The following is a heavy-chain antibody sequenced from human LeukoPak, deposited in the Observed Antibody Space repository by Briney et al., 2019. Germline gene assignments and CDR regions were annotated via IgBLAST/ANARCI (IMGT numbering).Heavy chain of an antibody. Sequence: PSETLSLTCTVSGGSISNSSYYWGWIRQPPGKGLEWIGSIYYSGNTYYNPSLKSRVTISVDTSKNQFSLKLSSVTAADTAMYYCARHGASIVLVPAASVAAVPNWFDPWGQGTLVTVSS. CDR2: IYYSGNT. J-gene: IGHJ5*02. CDR1: GGSISNSSYY. CDR3: ARHGASIVLVPAASVAAVPNWFDP. D-gene: IGHD2-2*01. V-gene: IGHV4-39*01.